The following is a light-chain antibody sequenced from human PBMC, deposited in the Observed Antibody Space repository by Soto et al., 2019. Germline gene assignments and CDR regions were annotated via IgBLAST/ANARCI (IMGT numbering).Light chain of an antibody. CDR2: GAS. CDR1: QSVSSSY. V-gene: IGKV3-20*01. Sequence: EIVLTQSPGTLSLSPGERATLSCRASQSVSSSYLAWYQQKPGQAPRVLIYGASSRATGIPDRFSGSGSGTDVTLTISRLEPEDFAVYYCQQYGSSPPNTFGQGTKLEIK. CDR3: QQYGSSPPNT. J-gene: IGKJ2*01.